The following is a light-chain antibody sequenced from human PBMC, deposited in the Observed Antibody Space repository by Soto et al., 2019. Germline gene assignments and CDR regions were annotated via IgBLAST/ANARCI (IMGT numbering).Light chain of an antibody. CDR1: SSDVGGYNY. CDR2: EVS. J-gene: IGLJ2*01. Sequence: QSVLTQPLSASGSPGQSVTISCTGTSSDVGGYNYVSWYQQHPGKALKLMIYEVSKRPSGVPDRFSGSKSGNTASLTVSGLQAEDEADYYCSSYAGSNKLLFGGGTQLTVL. V-gene: IGLV2-8*01. CDR3: SSYAGSNKLL.